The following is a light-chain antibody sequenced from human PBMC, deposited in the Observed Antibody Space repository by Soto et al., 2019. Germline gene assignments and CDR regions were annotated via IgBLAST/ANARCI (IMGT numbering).Light chain of an antibody. CDR1: RSISTW. V-gene: IGKV1-5*01. CDR3: NHFNSDSRA. J-gene: IGKJ1*01. Sequence: DIQITQSPSTLSASIGHRVTITFRSSRSISTWLAWYQQKPGKAPKLLIYDASTLESGVPSRFSGIGYGTDFTLTISSLQSDDIATYYCNHFNSDSRAFGQGTKVDIK. CDR2: DAS.